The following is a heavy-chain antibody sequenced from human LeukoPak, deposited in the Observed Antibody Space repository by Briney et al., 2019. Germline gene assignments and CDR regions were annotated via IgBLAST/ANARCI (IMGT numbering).Heavy chain of an antibody. D-gene: IGHD6-13*01. V-gene: IGHV4-39*07. Sequence: SETLSLTCTVSGGSISSGSYYWSWIRQPPGKGLEWIGEINHSGSTNYNPSLKSRVTISVDTSKNQFSLKLSSVTAADTAVYYCARRTNALRLHYSSSWYKGWFDPWGQGTLVTVSS. CDR2: INHSGST. CDR3: ARRTNALRLHYSSSWYKGWFDP. CDR1: GGSISSGSYY. J-gene: IGHJ5*02.